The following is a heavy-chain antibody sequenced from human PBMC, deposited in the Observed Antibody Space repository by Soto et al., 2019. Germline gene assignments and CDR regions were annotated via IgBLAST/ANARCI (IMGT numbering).Heavy chain of an antibody. CDR2: ISYTSSTI. CDR1: GFTFSTYS. V-gene: IGHV3-48*02. J-gene: IGHJ5*02. CDR3: ARDNGLAGSFDP. Sequence: GGSLRLSCAASGFTFSTYSMNWVRQAPGKGLEWVSYISYTSSTIYYADSVKGRFTISRDNAKNSLFLQVNSLRDEDTAVYYCARDNGLAGSFDPWGQGTLVTVSS. D-gene: IGHD2-21*01.